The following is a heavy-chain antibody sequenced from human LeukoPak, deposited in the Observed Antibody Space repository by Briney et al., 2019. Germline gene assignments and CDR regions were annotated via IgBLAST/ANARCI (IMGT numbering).Heavy chain of an antibody. CDR2: VSYDGTYK. Sequence: GGSLRLSCAASGFTFPAYAMHWVRQAPGKGLEWVAFVSYDGTYKHFIDSVKGRFTISRDNFKSTLSLQMAGLKPEDTAVYYCARDYYGSGSYWGQGTLVTVSS. J-gene: IGHJ4*02. CDR3: ARDYYGSGSY. CDR1: GFTFPAYA. V-gene: IGHV3-30*04. D-gene: IGHD3-10*01.